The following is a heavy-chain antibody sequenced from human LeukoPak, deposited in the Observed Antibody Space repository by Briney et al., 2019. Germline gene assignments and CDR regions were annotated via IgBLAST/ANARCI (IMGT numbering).Heavy chain of an antibody. CDR1: GIVFSRTA. CDR2: ISGGGERT. J-gene: IGHJ5*02. CDR3: GKDGGQYSSGPEFDP. D-gene: IGHD6-19*01. V-gene: IGHV3-23*01. Sequence: GGSLRLSCTASGIVFSRTAMNWARQSPGRGLERLSAISGGGERTFYADSVRGRFTISRDNSKNMVYLQMNSLRVDDTAIYYCGKDGGQYSSGPEFDPRGQGDLVTVPS.